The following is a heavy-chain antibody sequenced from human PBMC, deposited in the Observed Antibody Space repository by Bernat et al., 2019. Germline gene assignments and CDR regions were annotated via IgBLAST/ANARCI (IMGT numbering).Heavy chain of an antibody. V-gene: IGHV4-34*01. D-gene: IGHD6-13*01. CDR2: INHSGST. J-gene: IGHJ5*02. Sequence: QVQLQQWGAGLLKPSETLSLTCAVYGGSFSGYYWSWIRQPPGKGLEWIGEINHSGSTNYNPSLKSRVTISVDTSKNQFSLKLSSVTAADTAVYYCARAVDRGIAVAGWFDPWGQGPLVTVSS. CDR1: GGSFSGYY. CDR3: ARAVDRGIAVAGWFDP.